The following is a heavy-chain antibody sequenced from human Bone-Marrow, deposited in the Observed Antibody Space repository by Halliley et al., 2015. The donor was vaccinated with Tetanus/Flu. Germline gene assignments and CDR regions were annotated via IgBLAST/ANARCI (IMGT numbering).Heavy chain of an antibody. J-gene: IGHJ4*02. V-gene: IGHV4-38-2*01. CDR2: IDHSGGA. CDR3: ARGVSGDGTLDY. D-gene: IGHD2-8*01. CDR1: GYSISIGYF. Sequence: TLSLTCAVSGYSISIGYFWGWIRRPPGQGLEWIGSIDHSGGAYYNPSLKSRVTISVDAPKNQFSLKLSSVTAADTAVYYCARGVSGDGTLDYWGQGTPVTVSS.